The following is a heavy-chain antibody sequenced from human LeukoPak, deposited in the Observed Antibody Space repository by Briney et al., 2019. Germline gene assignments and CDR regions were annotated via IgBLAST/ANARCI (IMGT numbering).Heavy chain of an antibody. CDR2: INGDGSAI. D-gene: IGHD1-14*01. CDR1: GFTLTDYW. V-gene: IGHV3-74*01. Sequence: GGSLRLSCAASGFTLTDYWVHWVRQVPGKGLVWVARINGDGSAISYADSVKGRFTNSRDNAKNTVYLQMNSLRDEDTAVYYCARANPADFDLWGRGTLVTVSS. CDR3: ARANPADFDL. J-gene: IGHJ2*01.